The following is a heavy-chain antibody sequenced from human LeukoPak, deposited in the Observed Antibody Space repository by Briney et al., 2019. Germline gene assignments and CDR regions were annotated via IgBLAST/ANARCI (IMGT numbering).Heavy chain of an antibody. Sequence: GGSLRLSCAASGFTFSSYGMHWVRQAPGKGLEWVAVIWYDGSHKYYADSVKGRLTISRDNSKNTLYLQMNSLRAEDTAVYYCAGYSSSLYGGFDPWGQGTLVTVSS. CDR3: AGYSSSLYGGFDP. CDR1: GFTFSSYG. CDR2: IWYDGSHK. D-gene: IGHD6-13*01. V-gene: IGHV3-33*01. J-gene: IGHJ5*02.